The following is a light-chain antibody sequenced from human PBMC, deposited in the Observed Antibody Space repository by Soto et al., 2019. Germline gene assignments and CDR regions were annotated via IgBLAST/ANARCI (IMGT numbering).Light chain of an antibody. CDR3: AAWDDSVKGPV. V-gene: IGLV1-44*01. Sequence: VVTQPPSASGTPGQRVTISCSGSSSNLGSNTVNWYQQLPGTAPKLLIYRNDQRPSGVPDRFSVSKSGTSASLAISGLQSEDEADYYCAAWDDSVKGPVFGGGTKVTVL. CDR2: RND. J-gene: IGLJ3*02. CDR1: SSNLGSNT.